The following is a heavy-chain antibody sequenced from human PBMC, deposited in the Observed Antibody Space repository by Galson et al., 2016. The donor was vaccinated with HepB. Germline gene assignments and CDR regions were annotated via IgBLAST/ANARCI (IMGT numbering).Heavy chain of an antibody. CDR2: IGHDGRNE. CDR1: GFTFSSYW. CDR3: SRGSQDDIEVDGDLEQDY. V-gene: IGHV3-33*08. D-gene: IGHD2-15*01. J-gene: IGHJ4*02. Sequence: SLRLSCAASGFTFSSYWMHWVRQAPGKGLESVAVIGHDGRNEYYADSVKGRFTLSRDNSKNTLYVQMNNLRVEDTAVYYCSRGSQDDIEVDGDLEQDYWGQGTLVTVSS.